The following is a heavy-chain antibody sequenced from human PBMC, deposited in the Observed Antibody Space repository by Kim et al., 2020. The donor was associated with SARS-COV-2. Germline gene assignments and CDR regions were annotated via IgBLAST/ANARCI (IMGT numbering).Heavy chain of an antibody. D-gene: IGHD2-15*01. CDR3: ASHQRYSSSRTRGYYCSCGFRPPSS. J-gene: IGHJ5*02. CDR2: IYYSGST. V-gene: IGHV4-39*01. CDR1: GGSISSSSYY. Sequence: SETLSLTCTVSGGSISSSSYYWGWIRQHPGKGLEWIGSIYYSGSTYYNPSLKSRVTISVDTSKNQFSLKLSSVTAADTAVYYCASHQRYSSSRTRGYYCSCGFRPPSSWGPGTLVTVSS.